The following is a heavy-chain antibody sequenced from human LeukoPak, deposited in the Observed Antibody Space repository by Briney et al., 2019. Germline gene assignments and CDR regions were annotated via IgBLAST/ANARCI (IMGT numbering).Heavy chain of an antibody. CDR1: GFTFSSNG. V-gene: IGHV4-39*01. Sequence: GTLRLSCAASGFTFSSNGMSWVRQPPGKGLEWMGSMFYSGTTYYNPSLKSRVTISVDTSKNQFSLKLSSVTAADTALYYCVSYCSGGRCDDWGQGTLVTVSS. CDR3: VSYCSGGRCDD. CDR2: MFYSGTT. J-gene: IGHJ4*02. D-gene: IGHD2-15*01.